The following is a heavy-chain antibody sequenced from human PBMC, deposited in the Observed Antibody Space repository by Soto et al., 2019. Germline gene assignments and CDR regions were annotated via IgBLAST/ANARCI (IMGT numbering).Heavy chain of an antibody. CDR3: ARDGIGGTVFRGYLDY. CDR1: GGIFHDYG. V-gene: IGHV3-33*01. Sequence: GGSLRLRWGVAGGIFHDYGMHWVRQAPGKGLEWVAIIRFDGSNEEYADSVKGRFTISRDNSKNSLYLQMNTLGAEDTAVYYCARDGIGGTVFRGYLDYWGRGTVVTVSS. J-gene: IGHJ4*02. CDR2: IRFDGSNE. D-gene: IGHD1-7*01.